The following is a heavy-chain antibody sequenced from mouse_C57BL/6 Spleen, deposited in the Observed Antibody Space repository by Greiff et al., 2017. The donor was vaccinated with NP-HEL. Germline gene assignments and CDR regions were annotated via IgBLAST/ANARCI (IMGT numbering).Heavy chain of an antibody. V-gene: IGHV1-85*01. J-gene: IGHJ2*01. Sequence: VQLKQSGPELVKPGASVKLSCKASGYTFTSYDINWVKQRPGQGLEWIGWIYPRDGSNKYNEKFKGKATLTVDTSSSTAYMELHSLTSEDSAVYFCARINWDGSYWGQGTTLTVSS. CDR2: IYPRDGSN. D-gene: IGHD4-1*01. CDR1: GYTFTSYD. CDR3: ARINWDGSY.